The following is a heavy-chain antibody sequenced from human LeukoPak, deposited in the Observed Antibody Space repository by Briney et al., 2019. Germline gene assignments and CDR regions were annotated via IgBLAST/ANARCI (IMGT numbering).Heavy chain of an antibody. CDR1: GFTSSSYA. Sequence: AGGSLRLSYAASGFTSSSYALNWVRQAPGKGLEWVATVSGSGDRMYHADSVKGRFTISRDNSKNTIYLQMNSLRAEDTALYYCAKAAAAPGFDFWGQGTLVTVSS. V-gene: IGHV3-23*01. CDR2: VSGSGDRM. CDR3: AKAAAAPGFDF. J-gene: IGHJ4*02. D-gene: IGHD6-13*01.